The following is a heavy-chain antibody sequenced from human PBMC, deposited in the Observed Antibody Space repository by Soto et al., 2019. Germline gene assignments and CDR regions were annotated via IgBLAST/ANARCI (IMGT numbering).Heavy chain of an antibody. V-gene: IGHV1-46*01. Sequence: ASVKVSCKASGYTFTSYYMHWVRQAPGQGLEWMGIINPSGGSTSYAQKFQSRVTMTRNTSISTAYMELSSLRSEDTAVYYCARATYDYVWGSYRFNGMDVWGQGTTVTVSS. CDR2: INPSGGST. J-gene: IGHJ6*02. CDR3: ARATYDYVWGSYRFNGMDV. CDR1: GYTFTSYY. D-gene: IGHD3-16*02.